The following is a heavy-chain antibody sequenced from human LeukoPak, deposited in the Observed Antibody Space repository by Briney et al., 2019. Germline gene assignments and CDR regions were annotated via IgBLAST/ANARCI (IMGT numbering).Heavy chain of an antibody. CDR2: IYHSGST. CDR1: GGSISSSSYY. Sequence: KPSETLSLTCTVSGGSISSSSYYWGWIRQPPGKGLEWIGEIYHSGSTNYNPSLKSRVAISVDKSKNQFSLKLSSVTAADTAVYYCARGTSSGWGSNFDYWGQGTLVTVSS. D-gene: IGHD6-19*01. V-gene: IGHV4-39*07. CDR3: ARGTSSGWGSNFDY. J-gene: IGHJ4*02.